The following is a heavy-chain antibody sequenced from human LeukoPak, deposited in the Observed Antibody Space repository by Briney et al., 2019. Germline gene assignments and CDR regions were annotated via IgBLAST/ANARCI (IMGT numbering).Heavy chain of an antibody. D-gene: IGHD2-2*01. CDR3: AKDRGYCSSTSCSFDY. J-gene: IGHJ4*02. Sequence: PGGSLRLSCAASGFTFSSYGMHWVRQAPGKGLEWVAVISYDGSNKYYADSVKGRFTISRDNSKNTLYLQMNSLRAEDMAVYYCAKDRGYCSSTSCSFDYWGQGTLVTVSS. V-gene: IGHV3-30*18. CDR2: ISYDGSNK. CDR1: GFTFSSYG.